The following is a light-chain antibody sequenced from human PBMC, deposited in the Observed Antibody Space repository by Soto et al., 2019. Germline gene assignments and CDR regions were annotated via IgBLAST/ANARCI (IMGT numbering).Light chain of an antibody. CDR3: ETWDSNTRV. CDR1: SGHSSYI. V-gene: IGLV4-60*02. CDR2: LEGSGSY. J-gene: IGLJ3*02. Sequence: QPVLTQSSSASASLGSSVKLTCTLSSGHSSYIIAWHQQQPGKAPRYLMKLEGSGSYNKGSGVPDRFSGSSSVADRYLTISNLHFEDEADYYCETWDSNTRVFGGGTKLTVL.